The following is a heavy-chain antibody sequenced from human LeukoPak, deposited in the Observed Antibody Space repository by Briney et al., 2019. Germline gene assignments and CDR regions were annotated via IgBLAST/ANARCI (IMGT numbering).Heavy chain of an antibody. CDR2: ISGSGGST. V-gene: IGHV3-23*01. Sequence: GGSLRLSCAASGFTFSSYAMSWVRQAPGKGLEWVSAISGSGGSTYYADSVKGRFTISRDNSKNTLYLQMNSLRAEDTAVYYCAKVGKCHSYYYYMDVWGKGTTVTVSS. J-gene: IGHJ6*03. CDR3: AKVGKCHSYYYYMDV. CDR1: GFTFSSYA. D-gene: IGHD1-26*01.